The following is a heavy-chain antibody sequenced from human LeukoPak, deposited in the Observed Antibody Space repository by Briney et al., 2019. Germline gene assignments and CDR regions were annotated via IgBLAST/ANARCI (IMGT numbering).Heavy chain of an antibody. Sequence: EASETLSLTCAVSGGSISSSNWWSWVRQPPGKGLEWIGEIYHSGSTNYNPSLKSRVTISVDKSKNQFSLKLSSVTAADTAVYYCARVGNPLVVVVAATHYYYGMDVWGQGTTVTVSS. J-gene: IGHJ6*02. D-gene: IGHD2-15*01. V-gene: IGHV4-4*02. CDR3: ARVGNPLVVVVAATHYYYGMDV. CDR2: IYHSGST. CDR1: GGSISSSNW.